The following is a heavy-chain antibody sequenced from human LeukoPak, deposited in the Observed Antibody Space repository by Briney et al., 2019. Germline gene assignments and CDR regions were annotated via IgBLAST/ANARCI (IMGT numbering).Heavy chain of an antibody. J-gene: IGHJ4*02. V-gene: IGHV3-30*18. Sequence: GGSLRLSCAASGFTFSSYGMHWVRQAPGKGLEWVAVISYDGSNKYYADSVKGRFTISRDNSKNTLYLQMNSLRAEDTAVYYCAKESSILWFGELDSYFDYWGQGTLVTVSS. D-gene: IGHD3-10*01. CDR2: ISYDGSNK. CDR1: GFTFSSYG. CDR3: AKESSILWFGELDSYFDY.